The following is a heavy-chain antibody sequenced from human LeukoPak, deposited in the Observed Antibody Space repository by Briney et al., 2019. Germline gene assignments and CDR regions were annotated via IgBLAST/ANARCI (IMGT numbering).Heavy chain of an antibody. CDR1: GLSVSTNY. CDR3: ASLTGLYP. Sequence: GGSLRLSCAASGLSVSTNYMMWVRQAPGKGLECVSILYSSGSAYYADSAKGRFIISRDNSEYTLYLQMNSLSAEDTAVYYCASLTGLYPWGRGTLVSVSS. CDR2: LYSSGSA. J-gene: IGHJ2*01. V-gene: IGHV3-53*01. D-gene: IGHD7-27*01.